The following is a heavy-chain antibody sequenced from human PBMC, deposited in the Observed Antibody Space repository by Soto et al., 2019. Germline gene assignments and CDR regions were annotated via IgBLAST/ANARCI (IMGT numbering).Heavy chain of an antibody. D-gene: IGHD2-15*01. CDR2: IYYSGST. V-gene: IGHV4-59*08. Sequence: SETLSLTCTVSGGSISSYYWSWIRQPPGKGLEWIGYIYYSGSTNYNPSLKSRVTISVDTSKNQFSLKLSSVTAADTAVYYCARHCAEDIVVVVAAPLYAFDIWGQGTMVTVSS. CDR3: ARHCAEDIVVVVAAPLYAFDI. CDR1: GGSISSYY. J-gene: IGHJ3*02.